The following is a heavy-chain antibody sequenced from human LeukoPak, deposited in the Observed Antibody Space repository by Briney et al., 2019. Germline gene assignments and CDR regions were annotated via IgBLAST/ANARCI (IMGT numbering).Heavy chain of an antibody. J-gene: IGHJ4*02. V-gene: IGHV3-23*01. D-gene: IGHD3-10*01. CDR3: AKTRSGSGSYWDY. CDR2: INGSGDRT. CDR1: GFTFSSYA. Sequence: GGSLRLSCAASGFTFSSYAMSWVRQAPGKGLEWVSDINGSGDRTYYADSVKGRFTISRENSKNTLYLQMNSLRAEDTAVYYCAKTRSGSGSYWDYWGQGTLVTVSS.